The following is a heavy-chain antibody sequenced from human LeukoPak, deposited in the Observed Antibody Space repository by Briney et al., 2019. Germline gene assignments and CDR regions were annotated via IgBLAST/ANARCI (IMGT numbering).Heavy chain of an antibody. D-gene: IGHD6-13*01. J-gene: IGHJ4*02. CDR1: GGTFSNYA. V-gene: IGHV1-69*04. CDR2: IIPILGTA. Sequence: SVKVSCKASGGTFSNYAISWVRQAPGQGLEWMGRIIPILGTAIYTQKFQGRVTITADKSTGTAYMELSSLRAEDTAVYYCARPQYSSSSTPDYWGQGTLVTVSS. CDR3: ARPQYSSSSTPDY.